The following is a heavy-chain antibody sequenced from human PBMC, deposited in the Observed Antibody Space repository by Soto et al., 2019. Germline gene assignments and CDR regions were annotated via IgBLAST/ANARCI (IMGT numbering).Heavy chain of an antibody. V-gene: IGHV4-39*01. J-gene: IGHJ4*02. CDR2: IYYSGST. CDR3: ARLIGSGYDSAFFDY. CDR1: GGSISSSSYY. D-gene: IGHD5-12*01. Sequence: SETLSLTCTVSGGSISSSSYYWGWIRQPPGKGLEWIGSIYYSGSTYYNPSLKSRVTISVDTSKNQFSLKLSSVTAADTAVYYCARLIGSGYDSAFFDYWGQGTLVTVAS.